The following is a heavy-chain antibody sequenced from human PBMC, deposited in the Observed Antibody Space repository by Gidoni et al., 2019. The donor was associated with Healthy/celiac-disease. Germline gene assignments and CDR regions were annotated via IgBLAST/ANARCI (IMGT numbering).Heavy chain of an antibody. D-gene: IGHD4-17*01. V-gene: IGHV3-9*01. CDR2: ISWNSGSI. Sequence: EVQLVESGGGLVQPGRSLRLSCAASGSTFDDYAMHWVRQAPGKGLEWVSGISWNSGSIGYADSVKGRFTISRDNAKNSLYLQMNSLRAEDTALYYCAKDTGGDFESPFDYWGQGTLVTVSS. CDR1: GSTFDDYA. J-gene: IGHJ4*02. CDR3: AKDTGGDFESPFDY.